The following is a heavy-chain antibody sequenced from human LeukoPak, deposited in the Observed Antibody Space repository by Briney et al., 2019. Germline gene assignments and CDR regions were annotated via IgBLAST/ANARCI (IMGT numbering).Heavy chain of an antibody. J-gene: IGHJ4*02. CDR3: ARTAARRFDY. CDR1: GYTFPSYF. CDR2: INPTGGST. V-gene: IGHV1-46*01. D-gene: IGHD6-6*01. Sequence: ASVKGSCKASGYTFPSYFMHWVRQAPGQGLEWMGIINPTGGSTTYAQKFQGRVTMTRDTSTSTVYMELSSLRSDDTAVYYFARTAARRFDYWGQGTLVTVSS.